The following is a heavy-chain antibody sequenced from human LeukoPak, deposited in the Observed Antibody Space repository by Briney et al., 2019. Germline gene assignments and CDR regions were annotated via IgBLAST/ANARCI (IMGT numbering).Heavy chain of an antibody. D-gene: IGHD5-24*01. CDR1: GFTFSSYA. Sequence: GGSLRLSCAASGFTFSSYAMHWVRQAPGKGLEWVAVISYGGSNKYYADSVKGRFTISRDNSKNTLYLQMNSLRAEDTAVYYCASPTRRDGYNLDYWGQGTLVTVSS. CDR2: ISYGGSNK. V-gene: IGHV3-30-3*01. J-gene: IGHJ4*02. CDR3: ASPTRRDGYNLDY.